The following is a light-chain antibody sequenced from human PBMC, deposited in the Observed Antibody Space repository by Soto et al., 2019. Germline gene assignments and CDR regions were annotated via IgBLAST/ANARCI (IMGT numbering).Light chain of an antibody. CDR3: QVRDDCPT. CDR2: DAS. Sequence: EIVLTQSPVTLSLSPGDRATLSCRTSQSVSDYLAWYQQKPGQAPRLLIYDASKRATGIPTRFSGSGSGTGFTLTISSLEPEDFAAYFCQVRDDCPTFGQGTKVDIK. J-gene: IGKJ2*01. V-gene: IGKV3-11*01. CDR1: QSVSDY.